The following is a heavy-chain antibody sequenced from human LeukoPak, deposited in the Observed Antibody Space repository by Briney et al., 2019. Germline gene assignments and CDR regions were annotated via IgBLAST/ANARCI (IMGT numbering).Heavy chain of an antibody. D-gene: IGHD5-12*01. J-gene: IGHJ4*02. V-gene: IGHV1-2*02. CDR1: GYTITDYY. CDR2: INPNSGGT. Sequence: ASVKVSCKASGYTITDYYIHWVRQAPGQGLEWMGWINPNSGGTNYAQKFQGRGTMTRDTSINTAYMVLSRLRSDDTAVYYCARQTSGYDYWGQGTLVTVSS. CDR3: ARQTSGYDY.